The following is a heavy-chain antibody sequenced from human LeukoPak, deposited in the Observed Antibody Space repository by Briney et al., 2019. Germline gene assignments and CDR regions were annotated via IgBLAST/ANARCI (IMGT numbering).Heavy chain of an antibody. J-gene: IGHJ4*02. Sequence: SETLSLTCAVYGGSFSGYYWSWIRQPPGKGLEWIGEINHSGSTNYNPSLKSRVTISVDTSKNQFSLKLTSVTAADTAVYYCARGTLKSPTRPRDYWGQGDLVTVSS. CDR1: GGSFSGYY. V-gene: IGHV4-34*01. CDR3: ARGTLKSPTRPRDY. CDR2: INHSGST.